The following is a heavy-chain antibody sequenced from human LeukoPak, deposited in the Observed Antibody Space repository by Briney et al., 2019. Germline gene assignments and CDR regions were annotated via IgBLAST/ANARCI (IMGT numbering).Heavy chain of an antibody. CDR3: ARDGGIHDFWSGYYIGYYFDS. CDR2: MNPNSGGT. CDR1: GYSFTGYY. V-gene: IGHV1-2*02. D-gene: IGHD3-3*01. Sequence: ASVKVSCKASGYSFTGYYVHWVRQAPGQGLEWMGWMNPNSGGTDSAQKFQGRVTMTRDTSINTAYMELSRLRSDDAAVYYCARDGGIHDFWSGYYIGYYFDSWGQETLVTVSS. J-gene: IGHJ4*02.